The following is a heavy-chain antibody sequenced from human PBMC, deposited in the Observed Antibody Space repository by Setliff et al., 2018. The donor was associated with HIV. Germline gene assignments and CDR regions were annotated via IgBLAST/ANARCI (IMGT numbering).Heavy chain of an antibody. Sequence: PSETLSLTCTVPGDSISSHSWSWIRQPPGKGLEWIGTLYHSGSPIYNSSLKSRVTISGDPSNNQLSLSLSSVTAADTAVYYCARGQDYGDYSQRVAFDIWGLGTMVTVSS. V-gene: IGHV4-59*11. D-gene: IGHD4-17*01. J-gene: IGHJ3*02. CDR2: LYHSGSP. CDR1: GDSISSHS. CDR3: ARGQDYGDYSQRVAFDI.